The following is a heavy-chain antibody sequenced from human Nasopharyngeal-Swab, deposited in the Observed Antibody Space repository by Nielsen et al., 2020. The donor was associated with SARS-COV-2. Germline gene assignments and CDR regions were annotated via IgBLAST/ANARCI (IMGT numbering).Heavy chain of an antibody. CDR1: GFTFSGYA. CDR2: ISGSGGST. Sequence: GESLKISCAASGFTFSGYAMSWVRQAPGKGLEWVSAISGSGGSTYYADSVKGRFTISRDNSKNTLYLQMNSLRAEDTAVYYCAKLDCSSTSCYTGGKTTYYYYGMDVWGQGTTVTVSS. J-gene: IGHJ6*02. CDR3: AKLDCSSTSCYTGGKTTYYYYGMDV. D-gene: IGHD2-2*02. V-gene: IGHV3-23*01.